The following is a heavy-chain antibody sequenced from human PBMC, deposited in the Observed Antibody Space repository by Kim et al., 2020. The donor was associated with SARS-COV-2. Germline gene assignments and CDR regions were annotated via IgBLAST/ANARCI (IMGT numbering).Heavy chain of an antibody. Sequence: LKSRVTISVDTSKNQFSLKLSSVTAADTAVYYWARATSLQLWYYYYGMDVWGQGTTVTVSS. V-gene: IGHV4-34*01. J-gene: IGHJ6*02. CDR3: ARATSLQLWYYYYGMDV. D-gene: IGHD5-18*01.